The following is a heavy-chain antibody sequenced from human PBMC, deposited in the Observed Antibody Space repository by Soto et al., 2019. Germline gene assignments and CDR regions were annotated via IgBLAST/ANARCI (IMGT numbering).Heavy chain of an antibody. V-gene: IGHV3-33*01. CDR3: ATDYSRTGYWLVY. Sequence: GGSLRLSCAASGFPFSSHGVHWVRQAPGTGLEGVAVIWSDGSNEYYADPVKGRFTISRDNSKNTLYMQMSSLKVDDTAVYYCATDYSRTGYWLVYWGQGAMVTVSS. CDR2: IWSDGSNE. CDR1: GFPFSSHG. J-gene: IGHJ4*02. D-gene: IGHD2-8*02.